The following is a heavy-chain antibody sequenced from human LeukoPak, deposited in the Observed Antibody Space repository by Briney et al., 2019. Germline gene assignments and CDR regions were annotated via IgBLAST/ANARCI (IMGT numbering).Heavy chain of an antibody. CDR1: GYTFTGYY. CDR2: ITHNSGGT. Sequence: GSLKVSCKASGYTFTGYYMHWVRQAPGQGLEWLGWITHNSGGTKYAQKFQGRVTVTKDTSIRTAYMELSGLRSDDTAVYYCARDHGDYVQYNWFDPWGQGTLVTVSS. V-gene: IGHV1-2*02. D-gene: IGHD4-17*01. J-gene: IGHJ5*02. CDR3: ARDHGDYVQYNWFDP.